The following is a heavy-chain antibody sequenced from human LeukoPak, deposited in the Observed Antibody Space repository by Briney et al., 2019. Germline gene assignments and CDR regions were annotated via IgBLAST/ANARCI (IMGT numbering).Heavy chain of an antibody. J-gene: IGHJ4*02. CDR3: ARGYCTKGECFYFDY. CDR1: GFTFSRYS. D-gene: IGHD2-8*01. Sequence: GGSLRLSCAASGFTFSRYSMNWVRQAPGKGLEWVSSISSSSTYIYYADSVKGRFTISRDNAKNSLYLQMNSLRAEDTAVYYCARGYCTKGECFYFDYWGQGTLVTVSS. V-gene: IGHV3-21*01. CDR2: ISSSSTYI.